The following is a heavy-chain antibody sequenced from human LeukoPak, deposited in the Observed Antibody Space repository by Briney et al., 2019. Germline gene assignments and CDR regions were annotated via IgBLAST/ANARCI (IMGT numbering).Heavy chain of an antibody. CDR3: ASGDSSGYIFVNWFHP. CDR1: GGSFSGYY. D-gene: IGHD3-22*01. CDR2: INHSGSI. Sequence: SETLSLTCAVYGGSFSGYYWSWIRQPPGKGLEWIGEINHSGSINYNPSLKSRVTISVDTSKNQFSLKLSSVTAADTAVYYCASGDSSGYIFVNWFHPSGQGTLVTVSS. J-gene: IGHJ5*02. V-gene: IGHV4-34*01.